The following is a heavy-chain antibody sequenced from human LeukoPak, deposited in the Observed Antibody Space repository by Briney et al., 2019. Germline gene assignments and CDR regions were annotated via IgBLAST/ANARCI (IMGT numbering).Heavy chain of an antibody. D-gene: IGHD1-7*01. Sequence: GGSLRLSCAASGFTFSDYYMGWVRQAPGKGLEWVSYISSSGNYANYADSVKGRFTISSDNGKKSLNLQMESLRAEDMAVYYCSRVGRTSIGFDYWGQGTLVAVSS. J-gene: IGHJ4*02. CDR2: ISSSGNYA. V-gene: IGHV3-11*05. CDR3: SRVGRTSIGFDY. CDR1: GFTFSDYY.